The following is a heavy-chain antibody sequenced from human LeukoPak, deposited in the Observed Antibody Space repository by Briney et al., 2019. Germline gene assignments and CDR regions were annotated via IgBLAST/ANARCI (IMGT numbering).Heavy chain of an antibody. CDR2: FSGSAGST. CDR1: GFTLSSYA. Sequence: GGSLRLSCAASGFTLSSYAMSWVRQAPGKGLEWVSLFSGSAGSTHYADSVKGRFTISRDTTKNTLYLQMNSMRAEDTALYYCAKDGLGFLGWSPPLGYWGQGTLVTVSP. J-gene: IGHJ4*02. V-gene: IGHV3-23*01. CDR3: AKDGLGFLGWSPPLGY. D-gene: IGHD3-3*01.